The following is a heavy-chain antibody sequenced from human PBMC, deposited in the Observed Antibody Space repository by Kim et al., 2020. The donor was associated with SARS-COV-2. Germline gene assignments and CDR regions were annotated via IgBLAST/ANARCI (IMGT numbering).Heavy chain of an antibody. V-gene: IGHV3-9*01. CDR2: ISWNSGSI. Sequence: GGSLRLSCAASGFTFDDYAMHWVRQAPGKGLEWVSGISWNSGSIGYADSVKGRFTISRDNAKNSLYLQMNSLRAEDTALYYCAKDMPPYSSSWLGAFDI. D-gene: IGHD6-13*01. J-gene: IGHJ3*02. CDR1: GFTFDDYA. CDR3: AKDMPPYSSSWLGAFDI.